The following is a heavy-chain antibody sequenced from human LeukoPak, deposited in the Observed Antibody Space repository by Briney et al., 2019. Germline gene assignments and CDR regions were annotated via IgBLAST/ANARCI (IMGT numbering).Heavy chain of an antibody. CDR1: GGSFSGYY. Sequence: PSETLSLTCAVYGGSFSGYYWSWVRQAPGKGLEWVGRIKSKTDGGTTDYAAPVKGRFTISRDDSKNTLYLQMNSLKTEDTAVYYCTTDGDVVVVAARGYFDYWGQGTLVTVSS. D-gene: IGHD2-15*01. CDR2: IKSKTDGGTT. J-gene: IGHJ4*02. V-gene: IGHV3-15*01. CDR3: TTDGDVVVVAARGYFDY.